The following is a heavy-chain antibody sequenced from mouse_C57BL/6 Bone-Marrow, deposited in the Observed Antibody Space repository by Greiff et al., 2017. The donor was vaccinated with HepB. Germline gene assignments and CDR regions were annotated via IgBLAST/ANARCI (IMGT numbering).Heavy chain of an antibody. CDR1: GYTFTSYT. CDR2: INPSSGYT. D-gene: IGHD2-1*01. V-gene: IGHV1-4*01. CDR3: ARTVYYGPSGYAMDY. J-gene: IGHJ4*01. Sequence: VMLVESGAELARPGASVKMSCKASGYTFTSYTMHWVKQRPGQGLEWIGYINPSSGYTKYNQKFKDKATLTADKSSSTAYMQLSSLTSEDSAVYYCARTVYYGPSGYAMDYWGQGTSVTVSS.